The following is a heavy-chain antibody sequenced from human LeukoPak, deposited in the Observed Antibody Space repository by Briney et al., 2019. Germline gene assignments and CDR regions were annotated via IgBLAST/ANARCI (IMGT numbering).Heavy chain of an antibody. V-gene: IGHV4-39*01. CDR1: GGSISSSSYY. CDR3: ATYHYDSSGSTTFDY. Sequence: SETLSLTCTVSGGSISSSSYYWGWIRQPPGKGLEWIGSIYYSGSTYYKSSLKSRVTISADTSKNQFSLKLSSVTAADTAVYYCATYHYDSSGSTTFDYRGQGTLVTVSS. CDR2: IYYSGST. D-gene: IGHD3-22*01. J-gene: IGHJ4*02.